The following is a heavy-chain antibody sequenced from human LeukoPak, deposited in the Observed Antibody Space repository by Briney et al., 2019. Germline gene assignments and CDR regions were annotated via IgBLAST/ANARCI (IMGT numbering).Heavy chain of an antibody. Sequence: PSETLSLTCAVSGYSISSGYYWGWIRQPPGKGLDWIGSIYHSGSTYYNPSLKSRVTISVDTSKNQFSLKLSSVTAADTAVYYCARRAVVYDFWSGYYRNWFDPWGQGTLVTVSS. CDR1: GYSISSGYY. CDR2: IYHSGST. CDR3: ARRAVVYDFWSGYYRNWFDP. D-gene: IGHD3-3*01. J-gene: IGHJ5*02. V-gene: IGHV4-38-2*01.